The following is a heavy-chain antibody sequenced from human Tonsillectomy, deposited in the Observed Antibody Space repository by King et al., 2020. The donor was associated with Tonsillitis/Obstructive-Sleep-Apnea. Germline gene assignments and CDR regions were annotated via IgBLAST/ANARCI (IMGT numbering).Heavy chain of an antibody. D-gene: IGHD3-3*01. V-gene: IGHV4-34*01. Sequence: VQLQQWGAGLLKPSETLSLTCAVYGGSFSGYYWSWIRPPPGKGLEWIGEINHSGSTNYNPSLKSRVTISVDTSKNQFSLKLSSVTAADTAVYYCARARRITIFGFDPWGQGTLVTVSS. CDR3: ARARRITIFGFDP. J-gene: IGHJ5*02. CDR2: INHSGST. CDR1: GGSFSGYY.